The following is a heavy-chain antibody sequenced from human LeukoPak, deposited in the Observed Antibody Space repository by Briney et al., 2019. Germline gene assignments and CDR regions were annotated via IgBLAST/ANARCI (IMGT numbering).Heavy chain of an antibody. CDR2: IRSKAYGGTT. Sequence: GGSLRLSCTASGFTFGDYAMSWVRQAPGKGLEWVGFIRSKAYGGTTEYAASVKGRFTISRDDSKSIAYLQMSSLKTEDTAVYYCTRVLLWFGELSAFDYWGQGTLVTVSS. J-gene: IGHJ4*02. V-gene: IGHV3-49*04. D-gene: IGHD3-10*01. CDR1: GFTFGDYA. CDR3: TRVLLWFGELSAFDY.